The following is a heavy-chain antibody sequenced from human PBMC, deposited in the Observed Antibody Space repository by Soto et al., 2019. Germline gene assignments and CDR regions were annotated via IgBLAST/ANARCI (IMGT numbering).Heavy chain of an antibody. Sequence: QVQLVQSGPEVKKPGSSVKVSCKTSGGTLSSYSISWVRQAPGQGLEWAGRIITFVGKANVAQQFQGRVTLTADRPPDTTYMELRRPTPDDTAVYYCAGVTGGPDSGGNYMDVGGTGPTVTASS. CDR1: GGTLSSYS. J-gene: IGHJ6*03. D-gene: IGHD2-8*02. V-gene: IGHV1-69*08. CDR3: AGVTGGPDSGGNYMDV. CDR2: IITFVGKA.